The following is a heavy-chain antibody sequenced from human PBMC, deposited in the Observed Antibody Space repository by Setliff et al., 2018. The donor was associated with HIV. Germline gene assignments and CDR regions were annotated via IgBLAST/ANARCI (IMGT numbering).Heavy chain of an antibody. J-gene: IGHJ4*02. CDR1: GFTFSSYS. CDR2: ITSNGGNT. Sequence: PGGSLRLSCSASGFTFSSYSMHWVRQAPGKGLEYVSAITSNGGNTYYPDSVKGRFIISRDNSKNMLFLQMSSLRPEDTAMYYCAREALGRFGELLGYFDYWGQGTLVTVSS. V-gene: IGHV3-64D*09. D-gene: IGHD3-10*01. CDR3: AREALGRFGELLGYFDY.